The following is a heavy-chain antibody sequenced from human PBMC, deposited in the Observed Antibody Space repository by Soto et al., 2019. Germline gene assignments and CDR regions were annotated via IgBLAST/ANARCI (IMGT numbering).Heavy chain of an antibody. Sequence: GGSLRLSCAASGFTFSSYWMSWVRQAPGKGLEWVANIKQDGSEKYYVDSVKGRFTISRDNAKNSLYLQMNSLRAEDTAVYYCARQNYDFWSTYYCMDVWGKGTTVTVSS. D-gene: IGHD3-3*01. CDR3: ARQNYDFWSTYYCMDV. J-gene: IGHJ6*03. V-gene: IGHV3-7*01. CDR1: GFTFSSYW. CDR2: IKQDGSEK.